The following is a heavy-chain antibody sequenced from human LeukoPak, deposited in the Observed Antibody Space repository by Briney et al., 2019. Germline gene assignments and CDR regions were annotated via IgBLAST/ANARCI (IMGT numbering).Heavy chain of an antibody. CDR2: ISAYNGNT. Sequence: ASVKVSCKASGGTFSSYAISWVRQAPGQGLEWMGWISAYNGNTNYAQKLQGRVTMTTDTPTSTAYMELRSLRSDDTAVYYCARPGSYRYWFDPWGQGTLVTVSS. J-gene: IGHJ5*02. D-gene: IGHD3-16*02. CDR1: GGTFSSYA. V-gene: IGHV1-18*01. CDR3: ARPGSYRYWFDP.